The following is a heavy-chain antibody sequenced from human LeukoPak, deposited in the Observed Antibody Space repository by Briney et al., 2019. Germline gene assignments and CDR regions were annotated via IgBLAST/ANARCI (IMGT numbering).Heavy chain of an antibody. CDR1: GFTFSSYS. D-gene: IGHD6-19*01. Sequence: HPGGSLRLSCAASGFTFSSYSMNWVRQAPGKGLEWVSGISGNGHSTYYADSVKGRFTISRDNPKNTLYLQMNSLRAEDTAVYYCASQGGQWLVLFDPWGQGTLVTVSS. V-gene: IGHV3-23*01. J-gene: IGHJ5*02. CDR3: ASQGGQWLVLFDP. CDR2: ISGNGHST.